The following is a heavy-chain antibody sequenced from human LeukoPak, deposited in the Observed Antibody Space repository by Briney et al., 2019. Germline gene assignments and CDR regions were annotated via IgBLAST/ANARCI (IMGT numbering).Heavy chain of an antibody. Sequence: PGGSLRLSCAASGFTFSSYEMNWVRQAPGKGLEWVSYISSSGSTIYYADSVKGRFTISRDNSKNTLYLQMNSLRAEDTAVYYCASMSSSWYLDYWGQGTLVTVSS. CDR3: ASMSSSWYLDY. D-gene: IGHD6-13*01. J-gene: IGHJ4*02. CDR2: ISSSGSTI. CDR1: GFTFSSYE. V-gene: IGHV3-48*03.